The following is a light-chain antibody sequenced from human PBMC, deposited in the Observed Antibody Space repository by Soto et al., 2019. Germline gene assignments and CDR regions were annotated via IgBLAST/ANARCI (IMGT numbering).Light chain of an antibody. CDR1: QSIAIY. CDR2: SAS. CDR3: QHSYSHPT. Sequence: QLTQSPSSLSASVGDRVTITCRASQSIAIYLHRYQQNPGKAPKLLIYSASSSQRGVPSRFSGSGSGTDFTLTISSLQPEDSATYYCQHSYSHPTFGQGTKVEVK. V-gene: IGKV1-39*01. J-gene: IGKJ1*01.